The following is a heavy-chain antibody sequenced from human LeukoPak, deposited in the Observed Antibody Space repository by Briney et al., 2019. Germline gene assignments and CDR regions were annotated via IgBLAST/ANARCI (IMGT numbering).Heavy chain of an antibody. D-gene: IGHD6-19*01. CDR3: ARTSSGLAYFDL. Sequence: SETLSLTCTVSGGSIGSYYWSWIRQPPGKGLEWIGYIYYSGSTNYNPSLKSRVTISVDTSKNQFSLKLSSVTAADTAVYYCARTSSGLAYFDLWGRGTLVTVSS. CDR1: GGSIGSYY. V-gene: IGHV4-59*01. CDR2: IYYSGST. J-gene: IGHJ2*01.